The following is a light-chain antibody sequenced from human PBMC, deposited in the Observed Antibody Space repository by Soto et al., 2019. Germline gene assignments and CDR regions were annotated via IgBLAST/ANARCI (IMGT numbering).Light chain of an antibody. CDR1: HNIGSW. J-gene: IGKJ1*01. Sequence: TQSPSTLSASVGDRVSVTFRGSHNIGSWLAWYQQRPGQSPRLLIFAAYSRAAGVPDRFSGSGSGTDFTLTISRLEPGDFAVYYCQHYGNSPQTFGQGTKVDIK. V-gene: IGKV3-20*01. CDR3: QHYGNSPQT. CDR2: AAY.